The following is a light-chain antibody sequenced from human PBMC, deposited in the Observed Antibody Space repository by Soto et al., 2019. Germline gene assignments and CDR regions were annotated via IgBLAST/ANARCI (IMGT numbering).Light chain of an antibody. Sequence: QSALTQPRSVSGSPGQSVTISCTGTSSDVGGYNYVSWYQQYPGKAPKLMIYDVTKRPSGVPDRFSGSKSGNTASLSISGLQAEYEADYYCCSYAGTYIGYVFGSETKLTVL. CDR1: SSDVGGYNY. J-gene: IGLJ1*01. CDR2: DVT. V-gene: IGLV2-11*01. CDR3: CSYAGTYIGYV.